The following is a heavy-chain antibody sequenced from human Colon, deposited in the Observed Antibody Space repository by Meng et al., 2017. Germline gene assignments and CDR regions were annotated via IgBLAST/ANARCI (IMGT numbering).Heavy chain of an antibody. CDR2: INHSGST. CDR1: GGSFSGYY. V-gene: IGHV4-34*01. Sequence: QVQQQQWGAGLLKPSETLSLTCAVYGGSFSGYYWSWIRQPPGKGLEWIGEINHSGSTNYNPSLKSRVTISVDTSKNQFSLKLSSVTAADTAVYYCARRVRGVISWFDPWGQGTLVTVSS. D-gene: IGHD3-10*01. CDR3: ARRVRGVISWFDP. J-gene: IGHJ5*02.